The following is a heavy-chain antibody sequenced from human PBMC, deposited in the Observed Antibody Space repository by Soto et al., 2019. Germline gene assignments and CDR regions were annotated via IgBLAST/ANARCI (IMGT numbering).Heavy chain of an antibody. D-gene: IGHD5-18*01. J-gene: IGHJ3*02. CDR2: ISAYNGNT. Sequence: VASVKVSCKASGYTFTSYGISWVRQAPGQGLEWMGWISAYNGNTNYAQKLQGRVTMTTDTSTSTAYMELRSLRSDDTAVYYCARDHVDTAMENAFDIWGQGTMVTVSS. CDR3: ARDHVDTAMENAFDI. V-gene: IGHV1-18*01. CDR1: GYTFTSYG.